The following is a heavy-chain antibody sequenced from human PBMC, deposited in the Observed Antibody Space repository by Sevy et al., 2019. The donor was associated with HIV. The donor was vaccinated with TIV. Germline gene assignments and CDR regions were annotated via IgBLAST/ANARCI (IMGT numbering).Heavy chain of an antibody. CDR3: ARDRRGRGSGYDVDWFDP. V-gene: IGHV3-30-3*01. D-gene: IGHD3-22*01. Sequence: GGSLRLSCAASGFTFSSYAMHWVRQAPGKGLEWVAVISYDGSNKYYADSVKGRFTISRDNSKNTRYLQMNSLRAEDTAVYYCARDRRGRGSGYDVDWFDPWGQGTLVTVSS. J-gene: IGHJ5*02. CDR1: GFTFSSYA. CDR2: ISYDGSNK.